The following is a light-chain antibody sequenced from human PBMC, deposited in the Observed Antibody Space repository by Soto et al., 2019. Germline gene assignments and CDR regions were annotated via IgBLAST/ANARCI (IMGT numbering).Light chain of an antibody. J-gene: IGKJ4*01. CDR3: QHYGNSLT. V-gene: IGKV3-20*01. CDR1: QSVSSSH. Sequence: PGESVTLSCRASQSVSSSHLAWYQQKPGQAPRLFIYGASRRATGIPDRFSGSGSGTDFTLTISRPQPEDFAVYSCQHYGNSLTFGGGTKVEIK. CDR2: GAS.